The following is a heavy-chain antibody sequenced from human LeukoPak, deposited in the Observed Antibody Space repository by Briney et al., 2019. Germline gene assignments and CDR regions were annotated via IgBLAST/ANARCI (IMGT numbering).Heavy chain of an antibody. Sequence: GGSLRLSCAASGFTVSSYGMHWVRQAPGKGLEWVAVTWYDGSNEYYADFVKGRFTISRDNSKNTVYLQMNSLRVEDTAVYYCARDRARHFDYWGQGTLVTVSS. V-gene: IGHV3-33*01. CDR3: ARDRARHFDY. CDR1: GFTVSSYG. J-gene: IGHJ4*02. CDR2: TWYDGSNE. D-gene: IGHD3-10*01.